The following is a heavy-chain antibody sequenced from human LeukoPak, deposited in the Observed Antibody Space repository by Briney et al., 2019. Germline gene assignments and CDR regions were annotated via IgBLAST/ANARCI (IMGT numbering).Heavy chain of an antibody. CDR3: VTDYGGSSGAFDI. CDR1: GFTFSSYA. V-gene: IGHV3-21*01. D-gene: IGHD4-23*01. CDR2: ISSSSSDI. Sequence: GGSLRLSCAASGFTFSSYAMSWVRQAPGQGLEWVSSISSSSSDIYYTDSVKGRFTISRDNAKNSLYLQMNSLRAEDTAVYYCVTDYGGSSGAFDIWGQGTMVTVSS. J-gene: IGHJ3*02.